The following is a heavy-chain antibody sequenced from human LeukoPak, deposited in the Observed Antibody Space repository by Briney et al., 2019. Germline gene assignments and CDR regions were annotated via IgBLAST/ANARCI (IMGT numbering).Heavy chain of an antibody. D-gene: IGHD5-18*01. CDR2: IYYSGST. J-gene: IGHJ4*02. Sequence: SETLSLTCTVSGGSISNSDYSWGWIRQPPGKGLECIGTIYYSGSTYYKSSLKSRVTISVDTSKNQFSPKLSSVTAADTAVYYCARVADGKGYPFDYWGQGTLVTVSS. CDR1: GGSISNSDYS. V-gene: IGHV4-39*07. CDR3: ARVADGKGYPFDY.